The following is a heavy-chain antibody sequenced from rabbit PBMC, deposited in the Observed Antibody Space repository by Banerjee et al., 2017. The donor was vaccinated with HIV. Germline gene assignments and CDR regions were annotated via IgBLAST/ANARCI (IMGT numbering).Heavy chain of an antibody. CDR2: IYAGKGST. D-gene: IGHD7-1*01. Sequence: QSLEETGGGLVQPGGSLTLSCKASRFDFSSYHMCWVRQAPGKGLEWIGTIYAGKGSTDYASWAKGRFTISSHNAQNTLYLQLNSLTAADTATYFCARDPYYPGYVGYGYTIWACFNLWGPGTLVTVS. CDR3: ARDPYYPGYVGYGYTIWACFNL. J-gene: IGHJ4*01. V-gene: IGHV1S7*01. CDR1: RFDFSSYH.